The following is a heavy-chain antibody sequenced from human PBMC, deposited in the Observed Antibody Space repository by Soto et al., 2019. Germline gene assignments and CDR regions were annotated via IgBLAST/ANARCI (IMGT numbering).Heavy chain of an antibody. V-gene: IGHV3-21*01. CDR2: ISSSSSYI. J-gene: IGHJ4*02. D-gene: IGHD6-13*01. CDR3: ARGHIAAAGTDY. CDR1: GFTFSSYS. Sequence: GGSLRLSCAASGFTFSSYSMNWVRQAPGKGLEWVSSISSSSSYIYYADSVKGRFTISRDNAKNSLYLQMNSLRAEDTAVYYCARGHIAAAGTDYWGQGTLVTV.